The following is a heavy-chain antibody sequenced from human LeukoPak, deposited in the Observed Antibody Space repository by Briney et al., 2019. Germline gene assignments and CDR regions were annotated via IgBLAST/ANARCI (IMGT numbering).Heavy chain of an antibody. V-gene: IGHV3-72*01. J-gene: IGHJ4*02. CDR2: IRNKANSYTT. D-gene: IGHD1-26*01. CDR1: GFTVSSNY. Sequence: PWGSLRLSCAASGFTVSSNYMSWVRQAPGKGLEWLAQIRNKANSYTTFYAASVKGRFTISRDDSKSSLYLQMSSLKSEDTAVYYCTDVGSPIWGQGTLVTVSS. CDR3: TDVGSPI.